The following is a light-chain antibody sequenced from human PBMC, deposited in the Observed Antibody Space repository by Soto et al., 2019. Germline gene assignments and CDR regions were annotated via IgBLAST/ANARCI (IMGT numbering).Light chain of an antibody. CDR3: QQYNNWPPN. V-gene: IGKV3-15*01. Sequence: EIVMTQSPATLSVSPGEIATLSFRASESVGRHLAWYHQKPGQAPKLLIFDASTRATGVPARFSGSGSGTEFTLTVSSLQSEDIAVYFCQQYNNWPPNFGQGTRLEIK. J-gene: IGKJ5*01. CDR1: ESVGRH. CDR2: DAS.